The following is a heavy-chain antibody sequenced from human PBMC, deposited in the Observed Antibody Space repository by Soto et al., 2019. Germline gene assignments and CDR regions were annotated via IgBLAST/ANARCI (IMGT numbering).Heavy chain of an antibody. CDR3: AKDRDSSGWYDFDY. V-gene: IGHV3-30*18. Sequence: QVQLVESGGGVVQPGRSLRLSCEASGFTFSSYGMHWVRQAPGKGMEWVAVISYDGSNKYYADSVKGRFTISRDNSKNTLYLQMNSLRAEDTAVYYCAKDRDSSGWYDFDYWGQGTLVTVSS. J-gene: IGHJ4*02. D-gene: IGHD6-19*01. CDR1: GFTFSSYG. CDR2: ISYDGSNK.